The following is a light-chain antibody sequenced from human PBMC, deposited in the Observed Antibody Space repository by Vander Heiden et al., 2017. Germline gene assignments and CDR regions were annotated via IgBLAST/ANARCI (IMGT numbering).Light chain of an antibody. Sequence: EIVLTQSPATLSLSPGERATLSCRASQSVSSYLAWYQQKPGQAPRLLIYYASNRATGIPASFSGSGSGTDFTLTISSLEPEDFAVYYCQQRSNWPKGPLTFGGGTKVEIK. V-gene: IGKV3-11*01. CDR2: YAS. CDR3: QQRSNWPKGPLT. CDR1: QSVSSY. J-gene: IGKJ4*01.